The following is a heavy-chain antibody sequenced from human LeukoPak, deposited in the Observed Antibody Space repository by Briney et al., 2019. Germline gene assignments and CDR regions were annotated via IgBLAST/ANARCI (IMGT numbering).Heavy chain of an antibody. D-gene: IGHD6-6*01. J-gene: IGHJ6*03. CDR1: GYSISSGYY. V-gene: IGHV4-38-2*02. CDR2: IYHSGST. Sequence: PSETLSLTCTVSGYSISSGYYWGWIRQPPGKGLEWIGSIYHSGSTYYNPSLKSRVTISVDTSKNQFSLKLSSVTAADTAVCYCARGYSSSSYDYYYYMDVWGKGTTVTVSS. CDR3: ARGYSSSSYDYYYYMDV.